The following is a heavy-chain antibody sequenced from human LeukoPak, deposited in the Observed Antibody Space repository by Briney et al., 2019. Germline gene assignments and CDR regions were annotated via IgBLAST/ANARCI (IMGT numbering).Heavy chain of an antibody. V-gene: IGHV3-43*02. CDR1: GFTFDDYA. CDR2: ISGDGGST. J-gene: IGHJ4*02. Sequence: GGSLRLSCAASGFTFDDYAMHWVCQAPGKGLEWVSLISGDGGSTYYADSVKGRFTISRDNSKNSLYLQMNSLRTEDTALYYCAKVAWFGELFDYWGQGTLVTVSS. CDR3: AKVAWFGELFDY. D-gene: IGHD3-10*01.